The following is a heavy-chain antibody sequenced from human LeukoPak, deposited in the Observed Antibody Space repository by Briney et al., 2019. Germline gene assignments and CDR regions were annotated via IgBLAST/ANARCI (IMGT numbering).Heavy chain of an antibody. CDR2: FFYSGST. V-gene: IGHV4-59*12. CDR3: ARGPMTYYDFWSGPSGWFDP. J-gene: IGHJ5*02. D-gene: IGHD3-3*01. Sequence: SETLSLTCTVSGGSFSSYQWSWIRQPPGKGLEWIGYFFYSGSTNYNPSLRSRVTISVDTSKNQFSLKLSSVTAADTAVYYCARGPMTYYDFWSGPSGWFDPWGQGTLVTVSS. CDR1: GGSFSSYQ.